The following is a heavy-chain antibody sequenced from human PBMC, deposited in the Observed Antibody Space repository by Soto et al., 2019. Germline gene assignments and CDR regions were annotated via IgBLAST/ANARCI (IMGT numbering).Heavy chain of an antibody. CDR2: IIPIFGTA. V-gene: IGHV1-69*12. J-gene: IGHJ4*02. Sequence: QVQLVQSGAEVKKPGSSVKVSCKASGGTFSSYAISWVRQAPGQGLEWMGGIIPIFGTANYAQKFQGRVTITADESTSTAYMELSSLRSEDTAVYYCARSQGSGATSCPNYFDYWGQGTLVTVSS. D-gene: IGHD1-26*01. CDR3: ARSQGSGATSCPNYFDY. CDR1: GGTFSSYA.